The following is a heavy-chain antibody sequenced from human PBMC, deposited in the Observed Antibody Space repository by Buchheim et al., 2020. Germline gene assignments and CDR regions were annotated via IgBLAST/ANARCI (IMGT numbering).Heavy chain of an antibody. Sequence: EVQLVESGGGWVQPGGSLRLSCAASGFTFSSYWMSWVRQAPGKGLEWVANIKQDGSVKHYVDSLKGRFTISRDNAKNSLYLQMNSLRAEDTAVYYCARDIYDDVWGCDYWGQGTL. V-gene: IGHV3-7*03. J-gene: IGHJ4*02. D-gene: IGHD3-16*01. CDR3: ARDIYDDVWGCDY. CDR2: IKQDGSVK. CDR1: GFTFSSYW.